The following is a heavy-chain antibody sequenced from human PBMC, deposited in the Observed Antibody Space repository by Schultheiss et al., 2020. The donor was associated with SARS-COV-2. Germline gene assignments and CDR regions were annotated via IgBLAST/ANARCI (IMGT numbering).Heavy chain of an antibody. J-gene: IGHJ5*02. CDR1: GFTLSSYW. CDR3: AKGSKVIVVVMT. V-gene: IGHV3-48*01. CDR2: ISSSSSTI. D-gene: IGHD3-22*01. Sequence: GESLKISCAASGFTLSSYWMSWVRQAPGKGLEWVSYISSSSSTIYYADSVKGRFTISRDNSKNTLYLQMNSLRAEDTAVYYCAKGSKVIVVVMTWGQGTLVTVSS.